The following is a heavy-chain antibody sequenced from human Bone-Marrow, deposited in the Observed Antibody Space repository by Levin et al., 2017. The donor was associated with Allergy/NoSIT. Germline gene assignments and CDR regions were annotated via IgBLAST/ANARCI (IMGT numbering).Heavy chain of an antibody. D-gene: IGHD3-10*01. Sequence: SETLSLTCAVSNYSISSGYYWGWIRQPPGKGLEWIGSIHHRRSTYYNPSLKSRFTISVDTSKNQFSLKLSSVPAADTAVYYCARDLWSGWFGEWCTKDNGFDPWGQGTLVTVSS. CDR2: IHHRRST. J-gene: IGHJ5*02. CDR3: ARDLWSGWFGEWCTKDNGFDP. CDR1: NYSISSGYY. V-gene: IGHV4-38-2*02.